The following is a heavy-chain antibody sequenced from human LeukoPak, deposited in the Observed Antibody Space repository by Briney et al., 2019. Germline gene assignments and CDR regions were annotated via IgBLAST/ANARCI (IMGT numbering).Heavy chain of an antibody. D-gene: IGHD3-3*01. CDR1: GFTFSSYS. Sequence: GGSLRLSCAASGFTFSSYSMNWVRQAPGKGLEWVSYISSSSSTIYYADSVKGRFTISRDNAKNSLYLQMNSPRAEDTAVYYCAREMVFGVVIIGNYMDVWGKGTTVTVSS. CDR3: AREMVFGVVIIGNYMDV. CDR2: ISSSSSTI. V-gene: IGHV3-48*04. J-gene: IGHJ6*03.